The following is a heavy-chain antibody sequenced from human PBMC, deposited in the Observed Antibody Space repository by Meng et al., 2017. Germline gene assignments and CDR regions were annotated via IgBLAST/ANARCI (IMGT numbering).Heavy chain of an antibody. Sequence: GESLKISCTASGFTFGDYAMSWFRQAPGKGLEWVGFIRSKAYGGTTEYAASVKGRFTIPRDDSKSIAYLQMNSLKTEDTAVYYCTRAVAGTTTTQDYWGQGTLVTVSS. CDR3: TRAVAGTTTTQDY. CDR2: IRSKAYGGTT. CDR1: GFTFGDYA. D-gene: IGHD6-19*01. J-gene: IGHJ4*02. V-gene: IGHV3-49*03.